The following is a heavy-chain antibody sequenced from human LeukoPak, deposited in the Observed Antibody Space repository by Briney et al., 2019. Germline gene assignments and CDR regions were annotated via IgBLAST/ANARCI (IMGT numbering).Heavy chain of an antibody. D-gene: IGHD3-22*01. Sequence: SETLSLTCAVYGGSFSGYYWSWIRQPPGKGLEWIGEINHSGSTNYNPSLKSRVTVSVDTSKNQFSLKLSSVTAADTAVYYCARGFSYYYDSSGYLFDYWGQGTLVTVSS. CDR3: ARGFSYYYDSSGYLFDY. V-gene: IGHV4-34*01. CDR2: INHSGST. CDR1: GGSFSGYY. J-gene: IGHJ4*02.